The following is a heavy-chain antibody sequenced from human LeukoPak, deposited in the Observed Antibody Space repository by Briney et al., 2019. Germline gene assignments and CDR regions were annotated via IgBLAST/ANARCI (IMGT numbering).Heavy chain of an antibody. V-gene: IGHV3-23*01. CDR3: AKDQGQGGLARDYFDY. J-gene: IGHJ4*02. Sequence: GGSLRLSCAASGFTFSSYAMSWVRQAPGKGLEWVSAISGSGGSTYYADSVKGRFPISRDNSKNTLYLQINSLRAEDTAVYYCAKDQGQGGLARDYFDYWGQGTLVTVSS. CDR1: GFTFSSYA. CDR2: ISGSGGST. D-gene: IGHD6-19*01.